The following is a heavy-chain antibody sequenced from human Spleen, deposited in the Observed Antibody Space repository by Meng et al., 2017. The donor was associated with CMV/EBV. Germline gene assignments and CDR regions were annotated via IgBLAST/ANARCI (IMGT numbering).Heavy chain of an antibody. CDR3: ARDLNTAMVPRGVDY. J-gene: IGHJ4*02. CDR2: ISHSGGTK. Sequence: GESLKISCAASGFTFSSYNFNWVRQAPGKGLEWISYISHSGGTKYYADSVKGRFTVSRDNAVNSLYLHMDSLRAEDTAVYYCARDLNTAMVPRGVDYWGQGTLVTVSS. D-gene: IGHD5-18*01. V-gene: IGHV3-48*04. CDR1: GFTFSSYN.